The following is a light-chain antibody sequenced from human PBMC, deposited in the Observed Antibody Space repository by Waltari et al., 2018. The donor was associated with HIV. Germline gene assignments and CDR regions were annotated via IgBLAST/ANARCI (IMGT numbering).Light chain of an antibody. V-gene: IGKV1-17*01. Sequence: DIQMTQSPSSLSASVGDRVSITCRASQAITNDLGWYQQIPGKAPKRLIYAASSLQSGVPSRFSGSGSGTEFTLTISSLQPEDFATYYCLQHNTHPYTFGQGTKLEI. CDR3: LQHNTHPYT. CDR1: QAITND. J-gene: IGKJ2*01. CDR2: AAS.